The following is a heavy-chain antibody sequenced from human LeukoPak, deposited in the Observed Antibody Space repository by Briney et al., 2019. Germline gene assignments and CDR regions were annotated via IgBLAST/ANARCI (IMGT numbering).Heavy chain of an antibody. CDR2: ISGAGVTT. Sequence: GGSLRLSCAASGFTFSSYGMSWVRQAPGKGLEWVSTISGAGVTTCDADSVKGRFTISRDNSQNTLYLQMNSLRAEDTAVYYCAKDSRYGYRWDYDYWGQGTLVTVSS. CDR1: GFTFSSYG. CDR3: AKDSRYGYRWDYDY. V-gene: IGHV3-23*01. J-gene: IGHJ4*02. D-gene: IGHD5-18*01.